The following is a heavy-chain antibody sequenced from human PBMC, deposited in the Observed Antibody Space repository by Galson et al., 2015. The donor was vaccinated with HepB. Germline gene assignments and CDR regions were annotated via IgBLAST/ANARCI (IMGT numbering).Heavy chain of an antibody. J-gene: IGHJ2*01. CDR2: INPSGGST. CDR3: AKETRDTSGVYRYFDL. CDR1: GGTFSSYA. V-gene: IGHV1-46*01. Sequence: SVKVSCKASGGTFSSYAISWVRQAPGQGLEWMGIINPSGGSTSYAQKFQGRVTRTRDTSTSTVYMELSSLRSEDTAVYYCAKETRDTSGVYRYFDLWGRGTLVTVSS. D-gene: IGHD2-8*01.